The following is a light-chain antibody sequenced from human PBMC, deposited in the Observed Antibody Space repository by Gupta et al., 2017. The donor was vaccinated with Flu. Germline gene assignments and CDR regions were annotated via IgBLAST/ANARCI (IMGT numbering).Light chain of an antibody. CDR3: GEWHDHRNVYV. J-gene: IGLJ1*01. CDR2: ADF. V-gene: IGLV1-44*01. Sequence: QSLLTQPPSLSGTPGQTVSISCSGNRFNVESNAVTWFQQRPGTAPKVVIFADFQRPSGVPDRFSGSKSGTSASLASSGLQAEDEAEYYCGEWHDHRNVYVFGTGTKVTVL. CDR1: RFNVESNA.